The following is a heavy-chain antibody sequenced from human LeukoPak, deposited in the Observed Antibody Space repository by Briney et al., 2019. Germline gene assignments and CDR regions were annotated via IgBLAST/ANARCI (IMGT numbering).Heavy chain of an antibody. CDR3: ARYGGYDYFDY. Sequence: SETLSLTCAVYGVSFSGYYWSWIRQPPGKGLEWIGEINHSGSTNYNPSLKSRVTISVDTSKNQFSLKLSSVTAADTAVYYCARYGGYDYFDYWGQGTLVTVSS. D-gene: IGHD5-12*01. CDR2: INHSGST. J-gene: IGHJ4*02. CDR1: GVSFSGYY. V-gene: IGHV4-34*01.